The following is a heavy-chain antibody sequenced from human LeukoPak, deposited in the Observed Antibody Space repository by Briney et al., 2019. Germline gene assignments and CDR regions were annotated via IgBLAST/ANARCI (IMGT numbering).Heavy chain of an antibody. CDR2: IRSSDGAI. J-gene: IGHJ4*02. V-gene: IGHV3-48*02. CDR1: GFTFRLYS. Sequence: GGCLRLSCAASGFTFRLYSMNWVRQAPGKGLEWVSYIRSSDGAIAYADSVKGRFTISRDDAKNSLYLQMNSLRDEDTAVYYCARDRDWAFDYWGQGTLITVSS. CDR3: ARDRDWAFDY. D-gene: IGHD3-9*01.